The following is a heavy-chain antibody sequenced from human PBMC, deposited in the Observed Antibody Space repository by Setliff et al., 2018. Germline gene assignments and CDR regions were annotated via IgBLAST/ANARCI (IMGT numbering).Heavy chain of an antibody. D-gene: IGHD5-12*01. V-gene: IGHV4-39*01. Sequence: SETLSLTCSVLGDSLSSGTQYWAWIRQPPGKGLEWIGNINYSGSTYYNPSLKSRVTMSVDASKNQVSLKVTSVTAEDTAVYYCAKVDIDYIMTRDNTSQYFFYMDVWGRGTTVTVSS. J-gene: IGHJ6*03. CDR1: GDSLSSGTQY. CDR2: INYSGST. CDR3: AKVDIDYIMTRDNTSQYFFYMDV.